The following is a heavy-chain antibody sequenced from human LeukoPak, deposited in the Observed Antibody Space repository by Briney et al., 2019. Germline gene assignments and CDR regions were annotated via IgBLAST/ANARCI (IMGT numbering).Heavy chain of an antibody. D-gene: IGHD5-18*01. V-gene: IGHV1-18*01. CDR1: GYTFTSYG. CDR2: ISAYNGNT. CDR3: ARGDTAFSPYYFDY. J-gene: IGHJ4*02. Sequence: ASVTVSCKASGYTFTSYGISWVRQAPGQGLEWMGWISAYNGNTNYAQKLQGRVTMTTDTSTSTAYMELRSLRSDDTAVYYCARGDTAFSPYYFDYWGQGTLVTVSS.